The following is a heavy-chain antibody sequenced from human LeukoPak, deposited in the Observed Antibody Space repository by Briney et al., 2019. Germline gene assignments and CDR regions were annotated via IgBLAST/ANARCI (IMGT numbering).Heavy chain of an antibody. CDR1: GYTFTGYY. CDR2: INPNSGGT. V-gene: IGHV1-2*02. CDR3: ARGGAAAENPELIDY. D-gene: IGHD6-13*01. J-gene: IGHJ4*02. Sequence: ASVKVSCKASGYTFTGYYMYWVRQAPGQGLEWMGWINPNSGGTNYAQKFQGRVTMTRDTSISTAYMELSRLRSDDTAVYYCARGGAAAENPELIDYWGQGTLVTVSS.